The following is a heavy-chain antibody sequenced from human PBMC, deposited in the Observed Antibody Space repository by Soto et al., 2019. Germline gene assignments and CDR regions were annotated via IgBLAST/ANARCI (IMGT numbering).Heavy chain of an antibody. J-gene: IGHJ6*02. Sequence: GGSLRLSCAASGFTFSSYSMNWVRQAPGKGLEWVSSISSSGSSTYYADSVKGRFTISRDNSKNTLYLQMNSLRAEDTAVYYCAKRTLISARVDVCGQGTTVTVSS. CDR3: AKRTLISARVDV. D-gene: IGHD3-16*01. V-gene: IGHV3-23*01. CDR1: GFTFSSYS. CDR2: ISSSGSST.